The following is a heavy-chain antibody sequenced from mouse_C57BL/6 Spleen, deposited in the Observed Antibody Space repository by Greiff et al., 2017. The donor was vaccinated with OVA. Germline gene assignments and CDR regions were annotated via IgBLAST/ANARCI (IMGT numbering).Heavy chain of an antibody. CDR2: IWSGGST. CDR1: GFSLTSYG. V-gene: IGHV2-4*01. Sequence: QVQLQQSGPGLVQPSQSLSITCTVSGFSLTSYGVHWVRQPPGKGLEWLGVIWSGGSTDYNAAFISRLSISKDNSKSQVFLKMNSLQADDTAIYYCAKKGAGTRDAMDYWGQGTSVTVSS. CDR3: AKKGAGTRDAMDY. D-gene: IGHD4-1*01. J-gene: IGHJ4*01.